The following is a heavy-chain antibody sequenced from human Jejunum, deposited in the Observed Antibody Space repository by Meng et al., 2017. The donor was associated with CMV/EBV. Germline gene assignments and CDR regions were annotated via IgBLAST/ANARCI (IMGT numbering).Heavy chain of an antibody. D-gene: IGHD6-19*01. J-gene: IGHJ4*02. Sequence: CGDYAMSWVRQAPGKGLEWVGFIRSKAYGGTTEYAASVKGRFTISRDDSKSIAYLQMNSLKTEDTAVYYCTTNNKNSSGWYLAYWGQGTLVTVSS. CDR3: TTNNKNSSGWYLAY. CDR2: IRSKAYGGTT. CDR1: CGDYA. V-gene: IGHV3-49*04.